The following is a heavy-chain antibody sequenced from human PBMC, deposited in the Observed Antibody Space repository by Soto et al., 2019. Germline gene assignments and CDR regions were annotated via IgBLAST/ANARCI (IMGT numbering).Heavy chain of an antibody. J-gene: IGHJ3*02. CDR3: ARDGELRTPGLAFDI. CDR2: IIPIFGTA. V-gene: IGHV1-69*06. D-gene: IGHD3-3*01. CDR1: GGTFSSYA. Sequence: GASVKVSCKASGGTFSSYAISWVRQAPGQGLEWMGGIIPIFGTANYAQKFQGRVTITADKFTSTAYMELSSLRSEDTAVYYCARDGELRTPGLAFDIWGQGTMVTVSS.